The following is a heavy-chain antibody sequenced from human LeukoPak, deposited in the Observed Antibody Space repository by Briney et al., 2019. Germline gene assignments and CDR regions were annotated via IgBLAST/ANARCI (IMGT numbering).Heavy chain of an antibody. J-gene: IGHJ3*02. D-gene: IGHD6-13*01. CDR2: INSDGSST. CDR1: GFTFSTYA. Sequence: GGSLRLSCAASGFTFSTYAMSWVRQAPGTGLVWVSRINSDGSSTTYADSVKGRFTISRDNAKNTLSLQMNSLRAEDTAVYYCTRQQLDAFDIWGPGTMVTVSS. CDR3: TRQQLDAFDI. V-gene: IGHV3-74*01.